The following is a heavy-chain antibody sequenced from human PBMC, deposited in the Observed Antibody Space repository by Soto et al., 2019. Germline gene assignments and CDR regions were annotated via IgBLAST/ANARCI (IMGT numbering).Heavy chain of an antibody. D-gene: IGHD3-10*01. CDR2: IYYSGST. Sequence: QVQLQESGPGLVKPSQTLSLTCTVSGGSISSGGYYWSWIRQHPGKGLEWIGYIYYSGSTYYNPSLKRRVTISVVKSKKQFSLKLSYVTAADTAVYYCARAGRIPMVPDYWGQGTLVTVSS. V-gene: IGHV4-31*03. CDR3: ARAGRIPMVPDY. CDR1: GGSISSGGYY. J-gene: IGHJ4*02.